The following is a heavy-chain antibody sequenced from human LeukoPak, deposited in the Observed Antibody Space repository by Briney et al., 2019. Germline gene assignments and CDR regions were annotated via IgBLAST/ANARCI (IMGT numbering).Heavy chain of an antibody. CDR2: INPNSGGT. CDR3: ATLSDFWSGYYMRGGAFDI. V-gene: IGHV1-2*02. CDR1: GYTFTGYY. D-gene: IGHD3-3*01. J-gene: IGHJ3*02. Sequence: ASVKVSCKASGYTFTGYYMHWVRQAPGQGLEWMGWINPNSGGTNYAQKFQGRVTMTRDTSISTAYMELSRLRSDDTAVYYCATLSDFWSGYYMRGGAFDIWGQGTMVTVSS.